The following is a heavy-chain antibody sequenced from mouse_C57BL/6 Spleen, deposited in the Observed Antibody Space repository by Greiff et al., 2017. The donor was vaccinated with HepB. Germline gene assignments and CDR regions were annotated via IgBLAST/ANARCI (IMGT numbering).Heavy chain of an antibody. Sequence: VQLQQSGPELVKPGASVKISCKASGYTFTDYYMNWVKQSHGKSLEWIGDINPNNGGTSYNQKFKGKATLTVDKSSSTAYMELRSLTSEDSAVYYCAREDYGSRFDYWGQGTTLTVSS. V-gene: IGHV1-26*01. D-gene: IGHD1-1*01. CDR1: GYTFTDYY. J-gene: IGHJ2*01. CDR2: INPNNGGT. CDR3: AREDYGSRFDY.